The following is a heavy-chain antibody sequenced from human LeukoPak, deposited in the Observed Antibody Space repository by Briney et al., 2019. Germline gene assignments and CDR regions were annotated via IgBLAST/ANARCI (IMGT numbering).Heavy chain of an antibody. D-gene: IGHD1-1*01. CDR2: IHNDGST. CDR1: GFDVSINY. J-gene: IGHJ4*02. Sequence: EGSLRLSCAASGFDVSINYMNWIRQSPEKGLEWVSIIHNDGSTYYADSVKGRFTVSRDNSKNTVSLQMDSLRVDDTGIYYCARGFLQLTPYYFDYWGQGALVTVSS. CDR3: ARGFLQLTPYYFDY. V-gene: IGHV3-66*01.